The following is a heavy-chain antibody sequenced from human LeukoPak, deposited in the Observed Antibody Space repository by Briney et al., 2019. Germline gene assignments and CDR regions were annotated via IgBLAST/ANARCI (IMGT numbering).Heavy chain of an antibody. CDR2: ISGSGGST. V-gene: IGHV3-23*01. J-gene: IGHJ5*02. D-gene: IGHD6-19*01. Sequence: GGSLRLSCAASGFTFSSYAMSWVRQAPGKGLEWVSAISGSGGSTYYADSVKGRFTISRDNSKNTLYLQMNSLRAEDTAVYYCAKARRWNAAGTPNWFDPWGQGTLVTVSS. CDR3: AKARRWNAAGTPNWFDP. CDR1: GFTFSSYA.